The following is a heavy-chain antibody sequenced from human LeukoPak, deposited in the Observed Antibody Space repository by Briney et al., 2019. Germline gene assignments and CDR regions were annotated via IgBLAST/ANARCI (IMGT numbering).Heavy chain of an antibody. D-gene: IGHD1-26*01. Sequence: GGSLRLSCAASGFTFSDYYMSWIRQAPGKGLEGVAIISDDGSYKSYADSVKGRFTISRDYSKNTLYLQMNSLRAEDTAVYYCARGGSYLSAFDIWGQGTMVTVSS. J-gene: IGHJ3*02. CDR1: GFTFSDYY. CDR3: ARGGSYLSAFDI. CDR2: ISDDGSYK. V-gene: IGHV3-30*14.